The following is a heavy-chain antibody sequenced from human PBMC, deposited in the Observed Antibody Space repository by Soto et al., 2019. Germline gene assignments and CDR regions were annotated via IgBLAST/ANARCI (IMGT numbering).Heavy chain of an antibody. CDR1: GFTFSSYA. J-gene: IGHJ4*02. Sequence: PGGSLILSCAASGFTFSSYAMSWVRQAPGKGLEWVSTISGSGGSTYYADSVKGRFTISRDMSKNTLYLQMSSLRAEDTAVYYCAKATISDLYWGQGTLVTVSS. D-gene: IGHD3-9*01. CDR3: AKATISDLY. CDR2: ISGSGGST. V-gene: IGHV3-23*01.